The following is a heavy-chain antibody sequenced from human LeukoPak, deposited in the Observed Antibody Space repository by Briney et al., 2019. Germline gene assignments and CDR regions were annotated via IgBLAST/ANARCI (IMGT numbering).Heavy chain of an antibody. V-gene: IGHV4-59*08. CDR1: GDSISSYY. CDR3: ARRSYSSGWYYFDY. D-gene: IGHD6-19*01. J-gene: IGHJ4*02. CDR2: INYSGST. Sequence: SETLSLTCTVSGDSISSYYWSWIRQPPGKGLEWIGSINYSGSTDYNPSLQSRVTISVDTSKTQFSLRLSSVTAADTAVYYCARRSYSSGWYYFDYWGQGTLVTVSS.